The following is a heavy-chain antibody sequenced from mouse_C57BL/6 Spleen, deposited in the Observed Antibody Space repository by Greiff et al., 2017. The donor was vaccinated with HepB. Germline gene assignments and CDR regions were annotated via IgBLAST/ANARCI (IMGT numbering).Heavy chain of an antibody. CDR3: ARNLKGSYYAMDY. J-gene: IGHJ4*01. CDR2: IWTGGGT. CDR1: GFSLTSYA. Sequence: VKLVESGPGLVAPSQSLSITCTVSGFSLTSYAISWVRQPPGKGLEWLGVIWTGGGTNYNSALKSRLSISKDNSKSQVFLKMNSLQTDDTARYYCARNLKGSYYAMDYWGQGTSVTVSS. V-gene: IGHV2-9-1*01.